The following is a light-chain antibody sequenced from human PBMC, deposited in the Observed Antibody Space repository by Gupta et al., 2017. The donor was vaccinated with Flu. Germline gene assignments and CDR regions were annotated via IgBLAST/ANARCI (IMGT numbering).Light chain of an antibody. J-gene: IGLJ3*02. CDR2: EVT. Sequence: SITISCSGTSSDIGTYIYVSWYHQHPGKAPNLLVYEVTKRPSGISNRFSASKSGNTASLTISGLQAEDEADYYCTSYAANNKWVFGGGTKLTVL. V-gene: IGLV2-14*03. CDR1: SSDIGTYIY. CDR3: TSYAANNKWV.